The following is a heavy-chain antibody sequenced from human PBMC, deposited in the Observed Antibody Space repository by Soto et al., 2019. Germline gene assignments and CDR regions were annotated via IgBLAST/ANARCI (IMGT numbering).Heavy chain of an antibody. V-gene: IGHV1-18*01. CDR2: ISAYNGNT. CDR1: GYTFSSYH. CDR3: ARELPPVDY. Sequence: QIQLVQSGAEVKKPGASVKVSCKASGYTFSSYHITWVRQAPGQGLEWMGWISAYNGNTNYAQNLQGRVTMTTDPATSTAYMELRSLRSDDTAVYYCARELPPVDYWGQGTLVTVSS. J-gene: IGHJ4*02. D-gene: IGHD2-15*01.